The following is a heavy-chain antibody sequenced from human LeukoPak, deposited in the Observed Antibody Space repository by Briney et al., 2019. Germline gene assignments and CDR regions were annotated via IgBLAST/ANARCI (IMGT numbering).Heavy chain of an antibody. CDR1: GGTFSSYA. Sequence: ASVKVSCKASGGTFSSYAISWVRQAPGQGLEWMGRIIPILGIANYAQKFQGSVTITADKSTSTAYMELSSLRSEDTAVYYCATSTYYYYGMDVWGQGTTVTVSS. D-gene: IGHD2-2*01. CDR2: IIPILGIA. CDR3: ATSTYYYYGMDV. V-gene: IGHV1-69*04. J-gene: IGHJ6*02.